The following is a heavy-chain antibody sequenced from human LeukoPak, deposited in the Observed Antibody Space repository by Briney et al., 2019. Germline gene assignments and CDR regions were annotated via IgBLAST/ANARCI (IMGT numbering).Heavy chain of an antibody. V-gene: IGHV1-2*02. J-gene: IGHJ6*02. CDR2: INPNSGGT. Sequence: ASVKVSCKASGYTFTGYYMHWVRQAPGQGLEWMGWINPNSGGTNYAQKFQGRVTMTRDTSISTAYMELSRLRSDDTAVYYCAHQLLYDSYYYGMDVWGQGTTVTVSS. D-gene: IGHD2-2*02. CDR1: GYTFTGYY. CDR3: AHQLLYDSYYYGMDV.